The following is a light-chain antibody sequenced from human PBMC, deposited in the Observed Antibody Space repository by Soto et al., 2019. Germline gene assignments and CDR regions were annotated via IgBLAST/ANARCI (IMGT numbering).Light chain of an antibody. J-gene: IGLJ1*01. V-gene: IGLV2-14*01. CDR2: SVS. CDR1: SSDIGAYDH. Sequence: QSALTQPASVSGSPGQSITISCSGTSSDIGAYDHVAWFQQFPGKTPKLIIYSVSNRPSGVSYRFSGSKSGNTASLTISGLQAEDEADYYGISYTVSRSYVFGTGTKLTVL. CDR3: ISYTVSRSYV.